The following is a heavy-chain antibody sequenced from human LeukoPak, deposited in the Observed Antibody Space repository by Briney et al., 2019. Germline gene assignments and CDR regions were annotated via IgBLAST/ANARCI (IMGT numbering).Heavy chain of an antibody. Sequence: SETLSLTCTVSGGSISSSSYYWGWIRQPPXKGLEWIGSIYYSGSTYYNPSLKSRVTISVDTSKNQFSLKLSSVTAADTAVYYCARGRQYSSSWYYYYGMDVWGQGTTVTVSS. CDR1: GGSISSSSYY. J-gene: IGHJ6*02. CDR2: IYYSGST. CDR3: ARGRQYSSSWYYYYGMDV. V-gene: IGHV4-39*01. D-gene: IGHD6-13*01.